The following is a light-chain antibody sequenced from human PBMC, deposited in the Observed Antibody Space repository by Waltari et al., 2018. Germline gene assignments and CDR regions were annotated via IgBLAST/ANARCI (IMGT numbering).Light chain of an antibody. Sequence: EVVLPQSPATLSLSPGERAPLSCRASQSVSNSLAWYRQKPGQAPSLLIYDASTRAAGIPDRFSGSGSGTDFTLTIISLEPEDFAVYYCQLRTGWPMTFGQGTRLEIK. CDR1: QSVSNS. J-gene: IGKJ5*01. CDR2: DAS. V-gene: IGKV3-11*01. CDR3: QLRTGWPMT.